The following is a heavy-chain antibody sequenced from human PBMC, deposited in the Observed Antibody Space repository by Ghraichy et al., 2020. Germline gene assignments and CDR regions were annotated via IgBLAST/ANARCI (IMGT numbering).Heavy chain of an antibody. Sequence: GGSLRLSCAASGFTFSSYSMNWVRQAPGKGLEWVSYISSSSSTIYYADSVKGRFTISRDNAKNSLYLQMNSLRDEDTAVYYCASIEIDFTVIRNPYYYYYMDVWGKGTTVTVSS. V-gene: IGHV3-48*02. CDR1: GFTFSSYS. CDR3: ASIEIDFTVIRNPYYYYYMDV. CDR2: ISSSSSTI. J-gene: IGHJ6*03. D-gene: IGHD4-17*01.